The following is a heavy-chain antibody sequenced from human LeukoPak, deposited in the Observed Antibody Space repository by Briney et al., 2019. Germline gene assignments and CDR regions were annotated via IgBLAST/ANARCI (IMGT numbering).Heavy chain of an antibody. Sequence: PSETLSLTCTVSGVSINTYYWSWIRQPPGKGLEWIGYVYFSWITNYNPSLKSRVSISLDTSKSQFSLKLSSVTAADTAVYYCASQLGGTTFHWGQGTLVTVSS. D-gene: IGHD3-16*01. CDR3: ASQLGGTTFH. CDR1: GVSINTYY. CDR2: VYFSWIT. J-gene: IGHJ4*02. V-gene: IGHV4-59*01.